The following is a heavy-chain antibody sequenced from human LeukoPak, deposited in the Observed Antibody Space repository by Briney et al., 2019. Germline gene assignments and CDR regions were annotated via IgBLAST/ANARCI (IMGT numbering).Heavy chain of an antibody. Sequence: GGSLRLSCAASGFTFSSYGMTWVRQAPWKGLEWVSGISGSGDNTWYADSVKGRFTISRDNSKKTLDLQMHSLRAEDTSVYYCAKASVWTMVRVVSYFDEWGQGIQVTVSS. V-gene: IGHV3-23*01. CDR2: ISGSGDNT. J-gene: IGHJ4*02. D-gene: IGHD3-10*01. CDR1: GFTFSSYG. CDR3: AKASVWTMVRVVSYFDE.